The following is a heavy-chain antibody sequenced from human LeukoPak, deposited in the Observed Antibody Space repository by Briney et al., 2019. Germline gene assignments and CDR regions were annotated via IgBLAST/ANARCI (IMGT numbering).Heavy chain of an antibody. J-gene: IGHJ4*02. Sequence: GASVKVSCKASGYTFTSYGISWVRQAPGQRLEWMGWINAYNGDTEYSQKFQGRVTITRDTSASTAYMELSTLRSEDTAVYYCARGSSSDWPLEYWGRGIPVTVSS. CDR2: INAYNGDT. CDR1: GYTFTSYG. D-gene: IGHD6-19*01. V-gene: IGHV1-3*01. CDR3: ARGSSSDWPLEY.